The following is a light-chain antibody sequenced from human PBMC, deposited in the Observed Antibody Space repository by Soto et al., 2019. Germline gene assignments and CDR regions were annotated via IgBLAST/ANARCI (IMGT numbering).Light chain of an antibody. V-gene: IGKV2-28*01. CDR1: QSLLHSNGYKY. CDR2: LGS. CDR3: MQALQNPIT. J-gene: IGKJ5*01. Sequence: DIVMTQSPLSLPVTPGEPASISCGSRQSLLHSNGYKYLDWYLQKPGKSPQLLIYLGSNRASGVPERYSGSGSGTDFTLKISRVEAEDVGVYYCMQALQNPITFGQGTRLEIK.